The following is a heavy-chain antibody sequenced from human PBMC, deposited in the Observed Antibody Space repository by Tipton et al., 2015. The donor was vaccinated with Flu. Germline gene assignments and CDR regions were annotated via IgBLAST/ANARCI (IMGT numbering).Heavy chain of an antibody. J-gene: IGHJ4*02. V-gene: IGHV4-61*02. CDR1: GGSISSGSYY. CDR2: IYTGGST. Sequence: TLSLTCTVSGGSISSGSYYWSWIRQPAGKGLEWIGRIYTGGSTNYNPSLKSRVTISVDTSKNQFSLKLSSVTAADTAVYYCARDYGGHIYYWGQGTLVTVSS. CDR3: ARDYGGHIYY. D-gene: IGHD2-21*01.